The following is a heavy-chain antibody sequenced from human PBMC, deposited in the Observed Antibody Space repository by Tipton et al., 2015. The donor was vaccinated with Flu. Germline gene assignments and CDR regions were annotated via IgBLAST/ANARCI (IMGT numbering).Heavy chain of an antibody. CDR1: GGSISSTYY. CDR3: ARYPESNYHWFGP. CDR2: IYHSGTA. J-gene: IGHJ5*02. Sequence: TLSLTCTVSGGSISSTYYWGWIRQPPGKGLEWIGSIYHSGTAYYNPSLKSRVTISVDTSKNQISLKLSSVTAADTAVYYCARYPESNYHWFGPWGQGALVTVSS. D-gene: IGHD4-11*01. V-gene: IGHV4-39*07.